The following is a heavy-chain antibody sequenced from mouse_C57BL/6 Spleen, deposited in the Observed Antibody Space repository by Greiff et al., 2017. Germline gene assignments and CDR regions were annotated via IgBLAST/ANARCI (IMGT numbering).Heavy chain of an antibody. J-gene: IGHJ2*01. D-gene: IGHD2-3*01. Sequence: EVQLQQSGAELVRPGASVKLSCTASGFNIKDDYMHWVKQRPEQGLEWIGWIDPENGDTEYASKFQGKATITADTSSNTAYLQLSSLTSEDTAVXYCTTRSYDGYYVDYWGQGTTLTVSS. CDR2: IDPENGDT. CDR3: TTRSYDGYYVDY. V-gene: IGHV14-4*01. CDR1: GFNIKDDY.